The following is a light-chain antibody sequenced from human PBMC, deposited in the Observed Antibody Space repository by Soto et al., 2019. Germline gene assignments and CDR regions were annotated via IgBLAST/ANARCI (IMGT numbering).Light chain of an antibody. J-gene: IGKJ1*01. V-gene: IGKV1-8*01. CDR3: QQDYTYPLA. Sequence: AIRMTQSPSSISAFTGDRVTITCRTSRPISTYLAWYQQKPGKTPTLLMYAASTLRSGVPSRFSGSGSGTDFTLSISCLQSEDFATYYCQQDYTYPLAFGQGTNIEIK. CDR1: RPISTY. CDR2: AAS.